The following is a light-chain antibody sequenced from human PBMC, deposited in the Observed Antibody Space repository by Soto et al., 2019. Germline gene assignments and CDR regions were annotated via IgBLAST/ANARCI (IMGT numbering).Light chain of an antibody. Sequence: EIVLTHSPGTLSLSPGEIATLSCRSSQSVSSSYLAWYQQKPGQAPRLLIYGASSRATGIPDRFSGSGSGTDFTLTISRLEPEDFEVYYCQQYGSPPLTFGGGTKVDIK. CDR3: QQYGSPPLT. CDR1: QSVSSSY. J-gene: IGKJ4*01. CDR2: GAS. V-gene: IGKV3-20*01.